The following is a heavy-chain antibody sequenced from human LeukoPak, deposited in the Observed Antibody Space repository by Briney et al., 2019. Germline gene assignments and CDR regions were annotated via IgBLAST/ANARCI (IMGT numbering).Heavy chain of an antibody. CDR3: ARLRSGGLSAYFDY. CDR2: INHSGST. D-gene: IGHD3-10*01. Sequence: SETLSLTCAVYGGSFSGYHWSWIRQPPGKGLEWIGEINHSGSTNYNPSLKSRVTISVDTSKNQFSLKLSSVTAADTAVYYCARLRSGGLSAYFDYWGQGTLVTVSS. V-gene: IGHV4-34*01. J-gene: IGHJ4*02. CDR1: GGSFSGYH.